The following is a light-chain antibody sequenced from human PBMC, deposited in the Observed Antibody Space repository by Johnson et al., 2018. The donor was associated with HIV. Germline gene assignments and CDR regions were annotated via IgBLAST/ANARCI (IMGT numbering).Light chain of an antibody. CDR1: SCDIGNNY. Sequence: HSVLTQPPSVSAAPGQKVTISCSGSSCDIGNNYVSCHQQFPGTAPKLLIYDNNKRSSGIPDRISGSKSGTSATLGITGLQTGDEADYYCGTWDSSLSAYVFGTGTKVTVL. V-gene: IGLV1-51*01. J-gene: IGLJ1*01. CDR2: DNN. CDR3: GTWDSSLSAYV.